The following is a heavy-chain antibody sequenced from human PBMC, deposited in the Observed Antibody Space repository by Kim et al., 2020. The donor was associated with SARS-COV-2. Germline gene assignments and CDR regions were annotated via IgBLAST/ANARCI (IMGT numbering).Heavy chain of an antibody. CDR3: ARQDWNYDPYFQH. Sequence: GESLKISCKGSGYSFTSYWISWVCQMPGKGLEWMGRIDPSYSYTNYSPSFQGHVTISADKSISTAYLQWSSLKASDTAMYYCARQDWNYDPYFQHWGQGTLVTVSS. J-gene: IGHJ1*01. CDR2: IDPSYSYT. D-gene: IGHD1-7*01. CDR1: GYSFTSYW. V-gene: IGHV5-10-1*01.